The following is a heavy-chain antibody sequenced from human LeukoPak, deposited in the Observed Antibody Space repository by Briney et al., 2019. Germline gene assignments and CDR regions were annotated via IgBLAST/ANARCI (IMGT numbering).Heavy chain of an antibody. V-gene: IGHV3-74*01. CDR2: INTDGATT. J-gene: IGHJ4*02. CDR3: ARDPWGYRAGVMDF. Sequence: PGGSLRLSCAASGFTFSSYWMHWVRQVPGKGLVWVSRINTDGATTTYADSVKGRFTISRDNAKNTLYLQMTSLGAEDTALYYCARDPWGYRAGVMDFWGLGPLVTVSS. CDR1: GFTFSSYW. D-gene: IGHD1-1*01.